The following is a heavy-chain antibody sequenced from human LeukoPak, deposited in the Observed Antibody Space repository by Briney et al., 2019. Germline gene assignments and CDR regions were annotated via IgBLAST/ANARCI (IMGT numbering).Heavy chain of an antibody. D-gene: IGHD5-18*01. J-gene: IGHJ4*02. Sequence: PSGTLSLTCAVSGGSLSSNDWWSWVRQPPGKGLEWIGEIYHSGSANYNPSLKSRVTISVDKSKNQFSLKLSSVTAADTAVYYCANKRNTAPYYFDYWGQGTLVTVSS. CDR2: IYHSGSA. CDR3: ANKRNTAPYYFDY. V-gene: IGHV4-4*02. CDR1: GGSLSSNDW.